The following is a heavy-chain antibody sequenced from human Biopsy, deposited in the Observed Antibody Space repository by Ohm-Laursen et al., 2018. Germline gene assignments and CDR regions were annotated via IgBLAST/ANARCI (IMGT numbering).Heavy chain of an antibody. CDR3: ARAGVGSDGTDSYYYGMDV. CDR2: ISPSGATT. D-gene: IGHD5-24*01. CDR1: GYTFTDYD. V-gene: IGHV1-46*01. Sequence: SVKVSCKASGYTFTDYDIIWVRQATGQGLEWMGVISPSGATTSFSQKFQGRITMTRDTSTGTVYMDLNSLGSEDTAVYYCARAGVGSDGTDSYYYGMDVWGPGTTVTVSS. J-gene: IGHJ6*02.